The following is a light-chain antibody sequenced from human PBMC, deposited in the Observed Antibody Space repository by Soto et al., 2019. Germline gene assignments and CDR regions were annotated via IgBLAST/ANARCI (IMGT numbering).Light chain of an antibody. J-gene: IGKJ2*01. CDR3: QQCYSTPPT. V-gene: IGKV1-39*01. CDR2: AAS. Sequence: DIQMTQSPASLSASLGDRVTITCQASQGISNYLNWYQQRPGKAPKLLIYAASSLHSGVPSRFSGSGSGTDFTLTISSLQPEDFATYSCQQCYSTPPTFGHGTRLEIK. CDR1: QGISNY.